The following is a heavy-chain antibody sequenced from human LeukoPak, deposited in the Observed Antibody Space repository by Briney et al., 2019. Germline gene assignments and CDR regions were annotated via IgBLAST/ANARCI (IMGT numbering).Heavy chain of an antibody. CDR2: ISYDGSNK. D-gene: IGHD3-22*01. CDR3: ARDRDITMIVVVDDAFDI. Sequence: PGGSLRLSCAASGFTFSSYAMHWVRQAPGKGLEWVAVISYDGSNKYYADSVKGRFTISRDNAKNSLYLQMNSLRAEDTAVYYCARDRDITMIVVVDDAFDIWGQGTMVTVSS. J-gene: IGHJ3*02. V-gene: IGHV3-30-3*01. CDR1: GFTFSSYA.